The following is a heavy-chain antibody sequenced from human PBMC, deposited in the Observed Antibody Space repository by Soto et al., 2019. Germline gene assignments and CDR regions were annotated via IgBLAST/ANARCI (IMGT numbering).Heavy chain of an antibody. J-gene: IGHJ4*02. CDR2: IRSKANSYAT. CDR1: GFTFSGSA. V-gene: IGHV3-73*01. Sequence: EVQLVESGGGLVQPGGSLKLSCAASGFTFSGSAMHWVRQASGKGLEWVGRIRSKANSYATAYAASVKGRFTISRDDSKNTAYLQMYSLKTEDTAVYDCTRQLGYDFWSGYVPSDYWGQGTLVTVSS. D-gene: IGHD3-3*01. CDR3: TRQLGYDFWSGYVPSDY.